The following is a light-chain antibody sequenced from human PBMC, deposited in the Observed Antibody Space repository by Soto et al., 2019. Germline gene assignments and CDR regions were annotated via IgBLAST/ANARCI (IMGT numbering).Light chain of an antibody. J-gene: IGLJ2*01. CDR2: EGT. V-gene: IGLV2-23*01. Sequence: QSALNQPASVSGSPGQSITISCTRSSTDFENYNLVSWYQHCPDKAPKLIIYEGTKRPSEISDRFSGSESDTTASLIISGLQPEDEADYYCSSYAGSRARVVFGGGTKLTVL. CDR3: SSYAGSRARVV. CDR1: STDFENYNL.